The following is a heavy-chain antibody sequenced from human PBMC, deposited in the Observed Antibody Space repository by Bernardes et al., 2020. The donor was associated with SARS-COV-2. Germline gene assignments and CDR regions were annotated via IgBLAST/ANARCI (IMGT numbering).Heavy chain of an antibody. CDR3: AKDEIAAADGYYYGMDV. D-gene: IGHD6-13*01. CDR1: GFTFDDYA. CDR2: ISWNSGSI. Sequence: GGSLRLSCAASGFTFDDYAMHWVRQAPGKGLEWVSGISWNSGSIGYADSVKGRFTISRDNAKNSLYLQMNSLRAEDTALYYCAKDEIAAADGYYYGMDVWGQGTTVTVSS. J-gene: IGHJ6*02. V-gene: IGHV3-9*01.